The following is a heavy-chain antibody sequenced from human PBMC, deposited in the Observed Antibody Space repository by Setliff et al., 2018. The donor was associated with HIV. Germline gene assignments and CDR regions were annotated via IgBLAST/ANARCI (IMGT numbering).Heavy chain of an antibody. J-gene: IGHJ5*02. D-gene: IGHD3-3*01. CDR3: ARAPTSFGVVIPRFDP. CDR1: GGSISSGGYY. V-gene: IGHV4-31*03. CDR2: IYYSGST. Sequence: SETLSLTCTVSGGSISSGGYYWSWIRQHPGKGLEWIGYIYYSGSTYYNPSLKSRVTISVDTSKNQFSLKLSSVNAADTAVYYCARAPTSFGVVIPRFDPWGQGTLVTVSS.